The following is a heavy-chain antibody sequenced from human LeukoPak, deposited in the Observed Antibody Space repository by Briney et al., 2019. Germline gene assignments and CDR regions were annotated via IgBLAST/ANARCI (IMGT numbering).Heavy chain of an antibody. V-gene: IGHV1-2*02. J-gene: IGHJ4*02. D-gene: IGHD6-19*01. Sequence: ASVKVSCKASGYTFTGYYMHWVRQAPGQELEWMGWINPNSGGTNYAQKFQGRVTMTRDTSISTAYMELSRLRSDDTAVYYCARGVRYSSGWYNFDYWGQGTLVTVSS. CDR3: ARGVRYSSGWYNFDY. CDR1: GYTFTGYY. CDR2: INPNSGGT.